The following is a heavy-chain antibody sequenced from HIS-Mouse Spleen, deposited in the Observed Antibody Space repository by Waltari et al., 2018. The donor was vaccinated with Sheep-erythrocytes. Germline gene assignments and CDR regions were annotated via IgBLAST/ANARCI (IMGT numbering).Heavy chain of an antibody. CDR3: ARSITMIVVVIKTNWFDP. Sequence: QVQLQQWGAGLLKPSETLSLTCAVYGGSFSVYSLRWIRQPPGTGLEWIGEINHSGSTNYNPSLKSRVTISVDTSKNQFSLKLSSVTAADTAVYYCARSITMIVVVIKTNWFDPWGQGTLVTVSS. CDR2: INHSGST. V-gene: IGHV4-34*01. J-gene: IGHJ5*02. CDR1: GGSFSVYS. D-gene: IGHD3-22*01.